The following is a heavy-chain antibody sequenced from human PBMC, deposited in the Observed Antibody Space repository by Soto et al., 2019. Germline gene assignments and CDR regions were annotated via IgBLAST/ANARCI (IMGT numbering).Heavy chain of an antibody. V-gene: IGHV3-33*01. J-gene: IGHJ4*02. CDR2: IWDDGSKK. CDR1: GFTFSSYG. Sequence: QVQLLESGGGVAQPEKSLRLSCTASGFTFSSYGMHWVRQVPGKGLEWVALIWDDGSKKYYADSVKGRFTISRDNSKNTLFLQMNSLRAEDMAVYHCARDGYCTGGSCCPLFNFDYWGQGTLVTVSS. D-gene: IGHD2-15*01. CDR3: ARDGYCTGGSCCPLFNFDY.